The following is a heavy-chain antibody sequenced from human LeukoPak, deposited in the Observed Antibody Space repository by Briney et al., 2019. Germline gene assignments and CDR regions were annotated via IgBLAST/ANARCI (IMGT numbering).Heavy chain of an antibody. Sequence: PGGSLRLSCATSGFTFSNYAVSWVRQAPGKGLEWVSSISGSGVTTYSADSVKGRFTISRDNSKNTLYLQMNSLRAEDTAVYYCAKDPYRASSGLVDYWGQGTLVTVSS. D-gene: IGHD5-12*01. CDR1: GFTFSNYA. V-gene: IGHV3-23*01. CDR3: AKDPYRASSGLVDY. CDR2: ISGSGVTT. J-gene: IGHJ4*02.